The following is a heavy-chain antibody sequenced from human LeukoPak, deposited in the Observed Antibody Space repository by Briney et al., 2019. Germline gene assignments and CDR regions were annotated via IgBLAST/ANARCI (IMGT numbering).Heavy chain of an antibody. D-gene: IGHD3-10*01. J-gene: IGHJ5*02. Sequence: GGSLRLSCAASGFTFSTYGMHWVRQAPGKGLEWVAFIRYDGSHKYYADSVKGRFTTSRDDSKYTLYLQMNSLRVEDTAVYYCAKDLLRDRWFGESWGQGTLVTVSS. CDR2: IRYDGSHK. CDR1: GFTFSTYG. CDR3: AKDLLRDRWFGES. V-gene: IGHV3-30*02.